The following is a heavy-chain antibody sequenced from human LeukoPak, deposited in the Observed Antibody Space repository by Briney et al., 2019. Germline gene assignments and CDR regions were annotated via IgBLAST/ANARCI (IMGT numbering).Heavy chain of an antibody. CDR1: GFTFTSSA. CDR3: AALRDDFWSGYAMGV. CDR2: IVVGSGNT. D-gene: IGHD3-3*01. J-gene: IGHJ6*03. V-gene: IGHV1-58*02. Sequence: TSVKFSCKASGFTFTSSAMQWVRQARGQRLEWRGWIVVGSGNTNYAQKFQERVTITRDMSTSTAYMELSSLRSEDTAVYYCAALRDDFWSGYAMGVWGKGTTVTVSS.